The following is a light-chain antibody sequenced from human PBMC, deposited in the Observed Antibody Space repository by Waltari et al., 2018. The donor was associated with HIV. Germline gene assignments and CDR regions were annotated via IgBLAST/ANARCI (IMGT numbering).Light chain of an antibody. CDR1: SSTIGSNY. J-gene: IGLJ3*02. CDR2: RND. V-gene: IGLV1-47*01. CDR3: AAWDDSLSAWV. Sequence: QSVLTQPPSASGTPGQRVSISCSGSSSTIGSNYVSWYLQLPGTAPKLLMYRNDEWPSGVPDRFSGSKSGTSASLAISGLRSEDEADYYCAAWDDSLSAWVFGGGTKLTVL.